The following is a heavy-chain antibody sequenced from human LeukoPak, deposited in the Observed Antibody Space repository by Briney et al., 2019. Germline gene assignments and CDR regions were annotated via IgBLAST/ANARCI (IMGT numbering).Heavy chain of an antibody. Sequence: SVKVSCKASGFTFTSSAMQWVRQARGQRLEWIGWIVVGSGNTNYAQKFQERVTITRDMSTSTAYMELSGLRSEDTAVYYCAAADGEFYYYYGMDVWGQGTTVTVSS. D-gene: IGHD4-17*01. J-gene: IGHJ6*02. V-gene: IGHV1-58*02. CDR3: AAADGEFYYYYGMDV. CDR2: IVVGSGNT. CDR1: GFTFTSSA.